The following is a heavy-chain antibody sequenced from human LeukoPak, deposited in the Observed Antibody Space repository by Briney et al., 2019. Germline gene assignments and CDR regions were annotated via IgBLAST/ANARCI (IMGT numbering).Heavy chain of an antibody. Sequence: GGSLRLSCAASGFTFSSYAMHWVRQAPGKGLGWVAVISYDGSNKYYADSVKGRFTISRDNSKNTLYLQMNSLRAEDTAVYYCARGVATIHDYWGQGTLVTVSS. J-gene: IGHJ4*02. D-gene: IGHD5-12*01. V-gene: IGHV3-30*01. CDR2: ISYDGSNK. CDR3: ARGVATIHDY. CDR1: GFTFSSYA.